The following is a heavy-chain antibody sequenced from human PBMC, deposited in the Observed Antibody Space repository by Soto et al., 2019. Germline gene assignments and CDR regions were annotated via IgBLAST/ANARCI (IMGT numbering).Heavy chain of an antibody. V-gene: IGHV4-30-4*01. D-gene: IGHD3-16*01. CDR3: ARGRGGPYGMDV. CDR2: IYYSGST. CDR1: GGSISSGDYY. Sequence: PSETLSLTCTVSGGSISSGDYYWSWIRQPPGKGLEWIGYIYYSGSTYYNPSLKSRVTISVDTSKNQFSLKLSSVTAADTAVYYCARGRGGPYGMDVWGQGTTVTVSS. J-gene: IGHJ6*02.